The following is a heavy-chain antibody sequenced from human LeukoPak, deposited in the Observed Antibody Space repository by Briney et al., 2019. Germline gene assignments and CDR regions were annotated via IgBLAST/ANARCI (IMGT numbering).Heavy chain of an antibody. D-gene: IGHD3-10*01. J-gene: IGHJ4*02. V-gene: IGHV4-39*02. Sequence: SETLSLTCTVSGGSISSSSYYWGWIRQPPGKGLEWIGSIYYSGSTYYNPSLKSRVTISVDTSKNQFSLKLSSVTAADTAVYYCARDPYGSGYFDYWGQGTLVTVSS. CDR3: ARDPYGSGYFDY. CDR1: GGSISSSSYY. CDR2: IYYSGST.